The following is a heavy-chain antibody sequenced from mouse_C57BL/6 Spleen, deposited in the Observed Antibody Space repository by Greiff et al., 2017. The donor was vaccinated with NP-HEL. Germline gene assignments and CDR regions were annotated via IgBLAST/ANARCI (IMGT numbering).Heavy chain of an antibody. V-gene: IGHV5-9*01. J-gene: IGHJ4*01. D-gene: IGHD2-3*01. CDR3: ARRGGYSYYYAMDY. CDR1: GFTFSSYT. Sequence: EVKLMESGGGLVKPGGSLKLSCAASGFTFSSYTMSWVRQTPEKRLEWVATISGGGGNTYYPDSVKGRFTISRDNAKNTLYLQMSSLRSEDTALYYCARRGGYSYYYAMDYWGQGTSVTVSS. CDR2: ISGGGGNT.